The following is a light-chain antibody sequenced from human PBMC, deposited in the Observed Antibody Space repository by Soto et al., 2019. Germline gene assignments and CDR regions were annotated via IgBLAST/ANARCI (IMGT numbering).Light chain of an antibody. CDR3: QQSYSTPPWT. J-gene: IGKJ1*01. V-gene: IGKV1-39*01. CDR2: AAS. CDR1: QSISSS. Sequence: DIQMTQSPSSLSASVGDRVTITFRASQSISSSLNWYQQKPGKAPKLLIYAASNLQSGVPSRFSGSGSGTDFTLTISSLQPEDFATYYCQQSYSTPPWTFGQGTKVDI.